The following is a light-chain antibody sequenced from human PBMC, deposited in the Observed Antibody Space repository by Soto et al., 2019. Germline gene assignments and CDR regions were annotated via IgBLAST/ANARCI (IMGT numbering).Light chain of an antibody. J-gene: IGKJ2*01. CDR2: KIS. CDR3: MQATQFPYT. CDR1: QSLAHSDGNTY. V-gene: IGKV2-24*01. Sequence: DIVMTQNPLSSPVTLGQPASISCRSSQSLAHSDGNTYLSWLQQRPGQPPRLLIYKISNRLSGVPDRFSGSGAGTDFTLKISRVEAEDVGVYYCMQATQFPYTFGQGTKLDIK.